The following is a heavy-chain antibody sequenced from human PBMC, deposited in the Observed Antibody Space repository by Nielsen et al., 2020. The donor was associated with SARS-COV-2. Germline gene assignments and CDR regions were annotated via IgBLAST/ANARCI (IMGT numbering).Heavy chain of an antibody. CDR1: GDSVSSHDW. CDR2: VSHSGST. CDR3: ARGDLVVVPSPLLGLGPIFYYFCLDV. V-gene: IGHV4-4*02. D-gene: IGHD2-2*02. J-gene: IGHJ6*03. Sequence: SETLSLTCAVSGDSVSSHDWWTWVRQSPGEGLGWIGEVSHSGSTNYNPSLKSRVTLSMDKSKNQFSLRLTSVSAADTAVYFCARGDLVVVPSPLLGLGPIFYYFCLDVWGKGTTVIVSS.